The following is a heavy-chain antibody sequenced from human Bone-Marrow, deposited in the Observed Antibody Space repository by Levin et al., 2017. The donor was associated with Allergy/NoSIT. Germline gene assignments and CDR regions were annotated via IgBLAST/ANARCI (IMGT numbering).Heavy chain of an antibody. J-gene: IGHJ4*02. D-gene: IGHD4-23*01. CDR2: IREDENEI. CDR1: GFTFNNYW. V-gene: IGHV3-7*01. Sequence: GGSLRLSCAVSGFTFNNYWMAWVRQVPGKGLEWVANIREDENEIYYVDSVKGRFTISRDNAKNLVFLQMTGLRVEDTAVYYCVRDRDYGGNFDHWGQGTLVTVSS. CDR3: VRDRDYGGNFDH.